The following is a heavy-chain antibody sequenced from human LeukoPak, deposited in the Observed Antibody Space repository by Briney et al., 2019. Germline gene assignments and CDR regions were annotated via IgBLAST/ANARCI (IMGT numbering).Heavy chain of an antibody. Sequence: GGSLRLSCAASGLTFSSYSMNWVRQAPGKGLEWVSSISSSSSYIYYADSVKGRFTISRDNAKNSLYLQMNSLRAEDTAVYYCAKGVPTVTPHQLDYWGQGTLVTVSS. CDR2: ISSSSSYI. J-gene: IGHJ4*02. D-gene: IGHD4-17*01. V-gene: IGHV3-21*01. CDR1: GLTFSSYS. CDR3: AKGVPTVTPHQLDY.